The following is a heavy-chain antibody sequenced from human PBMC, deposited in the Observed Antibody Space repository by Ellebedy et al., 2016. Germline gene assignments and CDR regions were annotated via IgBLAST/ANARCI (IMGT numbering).Heavy chain of an antibody. CDR3: AQFSEWSPDY. CDR1: GLNFNNAW. D-gene: IGHD3-3*01. Sequence: GESLKISCAASGLNFNNAWMNWVRQAPGRGLEWVGRIRGKPNSGTTEYAAPVRGRFTISRDDSKNTLYLQMSGLKTEDTAVYYCAQFSEWSPDYWGQGTLVTVSS. CDR2: IRGKPNSGTT. V-gene: IGHV3-15*07. J-gene: IGHJ4*02.